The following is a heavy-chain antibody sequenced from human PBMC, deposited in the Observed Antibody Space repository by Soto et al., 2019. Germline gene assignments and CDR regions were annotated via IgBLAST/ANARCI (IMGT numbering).Heavy chain of an antibody. CDR2: ISYDGSNK. V-gene: IGHV3-30-3*01. Sequence: QVQLVESGGGVVQPGRSLRLSCAASGFTFSSYAMHWVRQAPGKGLEWVAVISYDGSNKYYADSVKGRFTISRDNSKNTLYLQMNSLRAEDTAVSYCARDRLAAAGGRAYFDYWGQGTLVTVSS. J-gene: IGHJ4*02. D-gene: IGHD6-13*01. CDR3: ARDRLAAAGGRAYFDY. CDR1: GFTFSSYA.